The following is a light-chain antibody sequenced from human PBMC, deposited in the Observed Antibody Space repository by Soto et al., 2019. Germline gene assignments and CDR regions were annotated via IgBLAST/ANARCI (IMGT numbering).Light chain of an antibody. CDR2: KAS. CDR1: QSIDSW. Sequence: DIQMTQSPSTLSASVGDRVTITCRASQSIDSWLAWFQQKPGKAPKVLISKASTLESGVPSRFSGSASGTEFTLTISSLQTEDFATYYCQHYRANSPWTFGQGTKVEIK. J-gene: IGKJ1*01. V-gene: IGKV1-5*03. CDR3: QHYRANSPWT.